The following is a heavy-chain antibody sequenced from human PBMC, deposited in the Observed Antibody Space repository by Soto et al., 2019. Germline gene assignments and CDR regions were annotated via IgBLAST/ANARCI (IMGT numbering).Heavy chain of an antibody. V-gene: IGHV3-33*01. D-gene: IGHD3-22*01. CDR1: GFTFSSYG. CDR2: IWYDGSNK. CDR3: ARDYYDSSGYYYYKVYYYYYGMDV. Sequence: QVQLVESAGGVVQPGRSLRLSCAASGFTFSSYGMHWVSQAPGKGLEWVAVIWYDGSNKYYADSVKGRFTISRDNSKNTLYLQMNSLRAEDTAVYYCARDYYDSSGYYYYKVYYYYYGMDVWGQGTTVTVSS. J-gene: IGHJ6*02.